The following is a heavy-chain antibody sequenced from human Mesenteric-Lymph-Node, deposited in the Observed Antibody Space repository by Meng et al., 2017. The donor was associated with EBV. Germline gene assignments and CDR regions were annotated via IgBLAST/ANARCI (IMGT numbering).Heavy chain of an antibody. J-gene: IGHJ1*01. CDR3: ASHTTYSTTGYLFLQH. Sequence: VQLRESGPGQVKPWGTLSLTCTVSGGPIRSNNWGPWVRQPPGKGLEWIGEIFHTGSTNYNPSLKSRVTMSVDKSKNLFSLTLNSVIAADTAVYYCASHTTYSTTGYLFLQHWGQGTLVTVSS. D-gene: IGHD3-9*01. V-gene: IGHV4-4*02. CDR1: GGPIRSNNW. CDR2: IFHTGST.